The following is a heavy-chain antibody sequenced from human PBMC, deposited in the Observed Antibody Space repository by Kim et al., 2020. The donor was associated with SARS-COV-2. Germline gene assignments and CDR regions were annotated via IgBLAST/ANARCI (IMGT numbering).Heavy chain of an antibody. CDR1: GGSISSSNW. D-gene: IGHD3-10*01. CDR2: IYHSGST. CDR3: ARAHPFGELSLDY. J-gene: IGHJ4*02. V-gene: IGHV4-4*02. Sequence: SETLSLTCAVSGGSISSSNWWSWVRQPPGKGLEWIGEIYHSGSTNYNPSLKSRVTISVDKSKNQFSLKLSSVTAADTAVYYCARAHPFGELSLDYWGQGTLVTVSS.